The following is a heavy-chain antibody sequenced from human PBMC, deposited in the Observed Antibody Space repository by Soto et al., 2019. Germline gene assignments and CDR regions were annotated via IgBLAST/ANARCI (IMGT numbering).Heavy chain of an antibody. CDR2: IRSKAYGGTT. J-gene: IGHJ5*02. CDR3: TRVPYSSSWRYWFDP. D-gene: IGHD6-13*01. V-gene: IGHV3-49*03. Sequence: HPGGSLRLSCTASGFTFGDYAMSWFRQAPGKGLEWVGFIRSKAYGGTTEYAASVKGRFTISRDDSKSIAYLQMNSLKTEDTAVYYCTRVPYSSSWRYWFDPWGQGTLVTVSS. CDR1: GFTFGDYA.